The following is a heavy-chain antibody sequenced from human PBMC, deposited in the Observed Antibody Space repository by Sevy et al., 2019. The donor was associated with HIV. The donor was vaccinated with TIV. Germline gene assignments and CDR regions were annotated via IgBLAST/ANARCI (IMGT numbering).Heavy chain of an antibody. J-gene: IGHJ4*02. Sequence: GGSLRLSCAASGFIFSSYWMSWVRQAPGKGLEWVANIKQDGSEKYYVDSVKGRFTISRDNAKNSLNLQMNSLRAEDTAVYYCATLWPADYWGQGTLVTVSS. CDR1: GFIFSSYW. CDR3: ATLWPADY. D-gene: IGHD2-21*01. V-gene: IGHV3-7*01. CDR2: IKQDGSEK.